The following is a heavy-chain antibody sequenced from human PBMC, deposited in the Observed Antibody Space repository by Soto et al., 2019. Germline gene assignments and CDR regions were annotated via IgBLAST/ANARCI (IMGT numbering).Heavy chain of an antibody. D-gene: IGHD3-3*01. CDR1: GGSISSSSYY. CDR2: IYYSGST. J-gene: IGHJ6*02. V-gene: IGHV4-39*01. CDR3: ARHPDRDYDFWSGQNYGMDV. Sequence: PSETLSLTCTVSGGSISSSSYYWGWIRQPPGKGLEWIGSIYYSGSTYYNPSLKSRVTISVDTSKNQFSLKLSSVTAADTAVYYCARHPDRDYDFWSGQNYGMDVWGQGTTVTDSS.